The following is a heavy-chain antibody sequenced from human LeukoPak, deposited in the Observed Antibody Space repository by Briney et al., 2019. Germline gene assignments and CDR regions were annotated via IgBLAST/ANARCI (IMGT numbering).Heavy chain of an antibody. CDR1: CYPFTSYG. J-gene: IGHJ4*02. D-gene: IGHD3-22*01. CDR3: AKDGGVPQCYYDSSGYSTPRGDFDY. CDR2: IRAYNGNT. V-gene: IGHV1-18*01. Sequence: ASVKIFFKASCYPFTSYGISWVRQAPGQELEGMGWIRAYNGNTNYAQKLECRVNITTDTSTSTAYRELSSLRSDHTAINHCAKDGGVPQCYYDSSGYSTPRGDFDYWGQGTLVTVSS.